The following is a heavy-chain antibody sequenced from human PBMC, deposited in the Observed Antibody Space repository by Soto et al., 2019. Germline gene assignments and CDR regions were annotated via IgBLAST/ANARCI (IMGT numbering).Heavy chain of an antibody. D-gene: IGHD3-10*01. V-gene: IGHV4-31*03. CDR2: IYYSGIT. CDR3: ARGGSGCSDY. CDR1: GGSISSGGYY. Sequence: SETLSLTCTVSGGSISSGGYYWSWIRQHPGKGLEWIGYIYYSGITYYNPSLKSRVTISVDTSKNQFSLKLSSVTAADTAVYYCARGGSGCSDYWGQGTLVTVSS. J-gene: IGHJ4*02.